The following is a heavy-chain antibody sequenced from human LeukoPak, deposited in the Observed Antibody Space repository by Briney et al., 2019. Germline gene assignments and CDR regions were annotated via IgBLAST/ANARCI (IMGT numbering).Heavy chain of an antibody. CDR2: ISWNSGSI. D-gene: IGHD2-2*01. CDR3: AKDFSPVLVGYFDY. CDR1: GFTFDDYA. V-gene: IGHV3-9*03. Sequence: GGSLRLSCAASGFTFDDYAMRWVRQAPGKGLEWVSGISWNSGSIGYADSVKGRFTISRDNAKNSLYLQMNSLRAEDMALYYCAKDFSPVLVGYFDYWGQGTLVTVSS. J-gene: IGHJ4*02.